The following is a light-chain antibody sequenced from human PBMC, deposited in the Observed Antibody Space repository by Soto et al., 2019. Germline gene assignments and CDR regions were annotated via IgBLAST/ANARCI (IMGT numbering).Light chain of an antibody. J-gene: IGKJ1*01. CDR1: QSVSSSY. V-gene: IGKV3-20*01. Sequence: EIVLPQSPGTLSLSPGARATLSRRASQSVSSSYLAWYQQKPGQAPRLLTYGASSRATGIPDRFSGSGSGTDFTLTISRLEPEDFAVYYCKQYGSSGTVGQGTKVDIK. CDR3: KQYGSSGT. CDR2: GAS.